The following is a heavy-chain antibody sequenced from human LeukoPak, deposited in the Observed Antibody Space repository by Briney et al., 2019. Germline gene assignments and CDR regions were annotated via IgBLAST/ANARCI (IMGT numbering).Heavy chain of an antibody. CDR1: GLTFSGYS. J-gene: IGHJ4*02. Sequence: SGGSLRLSCAASGLTFSGYSMNWVRQAPGKGLEWISYISTSSSTIYYADSVKGRFAISRDNARNTLYLQMNRLRAEDTAVYYCAKDLARSTLLWFGELLDYWGQGTLVTVSS. D-gene: IGHD3-10*01. CDR2: ISTSSSTI. V-gene: IGHV3-48*01. CDR3: AKDLARSTLLWFGELLDY.